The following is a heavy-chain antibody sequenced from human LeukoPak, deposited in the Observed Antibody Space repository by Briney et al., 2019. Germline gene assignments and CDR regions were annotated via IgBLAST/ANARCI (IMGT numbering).Heavy chain of an antibody. CDR1: GFTVSSYA. J-gene: IGHJ4*02. CDR3: AKFGTYVGYF. Sequence: GGSLRLSCAASGFTVSSYAMSWVRQAPGKGLEWVSAISGSGGFAYYADSVQGRFTISRDNSNNTVYLQMKSLRAEDAAVYYCAKFGTYVGYFWGQGTLVTVSS. V-gene: IGHV3-23*01. CDR2: ISGSGGFA. D-gene: IGHD2/OR15-2a*01.